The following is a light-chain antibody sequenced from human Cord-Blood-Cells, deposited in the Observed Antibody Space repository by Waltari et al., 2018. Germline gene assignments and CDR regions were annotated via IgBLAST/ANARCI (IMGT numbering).Light chain of an antibody. Sequence: QSALTQPASVSGSPGQSITLSCTGTSSDVGGYNYVSWYQQHPGKAPKLMIYDVSNRPSGVSNRCSGSKSGNTASLTISGLQAEDEADYYCSSYTSSSTLYVFGTGTKVTVL. V-gene: IGLV2-14*01. CDR1: SSDVGGYNY. J-gene: IGLJ1*01. CDR3: SSYTSSSTLYV. CDR2: DVS.